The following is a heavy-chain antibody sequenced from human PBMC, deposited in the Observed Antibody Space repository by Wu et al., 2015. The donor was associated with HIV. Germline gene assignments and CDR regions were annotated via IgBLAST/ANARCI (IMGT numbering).Heavy chain of an antibody. V-gene: IGHV1-2*02. J-gene: IGHJ4*02. CDR1: GYTFTGYY. D-gene: IGHD4-17*01. CDR2: INPNSGGT. Sequence: QVQLVQSGAEVKKPGASVKVSCKASGYTFTGYYMHWVRQAPGQGLEWMGWINPNSGGTNYAQKFQGRVTMTRDTSISTAYMELSRLRSDDTAVYYCASLHPGHYGDYTWGPFDYWGQGTLVTVSS. CDR3: ASLHPGHYGDYTWGPFDY.